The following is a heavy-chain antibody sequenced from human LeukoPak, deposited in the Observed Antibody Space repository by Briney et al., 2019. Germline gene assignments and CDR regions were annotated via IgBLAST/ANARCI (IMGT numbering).Heavy chain of an antibody. D-gene: IGHD5-18*01. CDR2: ISSSSGYI. CDR3: ARSTAMGGY. J-gene: IGHJ4*02. Sequence: GGSLRLSCAASGFTFSSYSMNWVRQAPGKGLEWVSSISSSSGYIYYADSVEGRFTISRDNAKNSLYLQMNSLRAEDTAVYYCARSTAMGGYWGQGTLVTVSS. V-gene: IGHV3-21*01. CDR1: GFTFSSYS.